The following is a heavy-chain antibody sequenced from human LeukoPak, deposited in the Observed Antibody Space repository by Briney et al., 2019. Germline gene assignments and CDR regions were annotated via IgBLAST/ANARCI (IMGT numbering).Heavy chain of an antibody. V-gene: IGHV4-39*07. CDR3: ARGTYSGRGYYYYYMDV. J-gene: IGHJ6*03. D-gene: IGHD6-13*01. CDR2: IYYSGST. CDR1: GGSISSSSYY. Sequence: PSETLSLTCTVSGGSISSSSYYWGWIRQPPGKGLEWIGSIYYSGSTYYNPSLKSRVTISVDTSKNQFSLKLSSVTAADTAVYYCARGTYSGRGYYYYYMDVWGKGTTVTVSS.